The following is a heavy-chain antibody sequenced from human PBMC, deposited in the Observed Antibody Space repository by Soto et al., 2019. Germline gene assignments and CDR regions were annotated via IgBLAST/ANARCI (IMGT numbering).Heavy chain of an antibody. Sequence: ASVKVSCKVSGYTLTELSMHWLRQAPGKGLEWMGGFDPEDGETIYAQKFQGRVTMTEDTSTDTAYMELSSLRSEDTAVYYCATGSSSWYYFDYWGQGTLVTVSS. CDR2: FDPEDGET. CDR1: GYTLTELS. CDR3: ATGSSSWYYFDY. J-gene: IGHJ4*02. V-gene: IGHV1-24*01. D-gene: IGHD6-13*01.